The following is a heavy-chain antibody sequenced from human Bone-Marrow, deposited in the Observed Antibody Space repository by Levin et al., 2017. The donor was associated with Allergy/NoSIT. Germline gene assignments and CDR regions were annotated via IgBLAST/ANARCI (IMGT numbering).Heavy chain of an antibody. CDR1: GFTFSSYW. J-gene: IGHJ4*02. V-gene: IGHV3-74*03. CDR2: VDNDGSST. CDR3: GRESYSSSWYGADY. D-gene: IGHD6-13*01. Sequence: GGSLRLSCAASGFTFSSYWMHWVRQAPGKGLVWVSRVDNDGSSTTYADSVTGRFTISRDNDKNMLYLQMNSLSVEDTAVYYCGRESYSSSWYGADYWGQGTLVTVSS.